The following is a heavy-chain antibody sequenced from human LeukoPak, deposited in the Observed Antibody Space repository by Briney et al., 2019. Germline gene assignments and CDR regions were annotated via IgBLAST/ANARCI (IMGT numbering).Heavy chain of an antibody. CDR1: GFTFSSYW. Sequence: GGSLRLSCAASGFTFSSYWMHWVRQAPGKGLMWVSRINSDGSSTTYADSVKGRFTISRDNAKNTLYLQMNSLRAEDTAVHYCAKPLYRVSVFDYWGQGTLVTVSS. CDR3: AKPLYRVSVFDY. V-gene: IGHV3-74*01. J-gene: IGHJ4*02. D-gene: IGHD6-6*01. CDR2: INSDGSST.